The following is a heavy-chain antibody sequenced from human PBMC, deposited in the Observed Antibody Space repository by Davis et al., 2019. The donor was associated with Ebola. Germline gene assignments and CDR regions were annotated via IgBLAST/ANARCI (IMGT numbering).Heavy chain of an antibody. D-gene: IGHD1-26*01. J-gene: IGHJ4*02. CDR3: ARAQSPTYSGSYLDY. CDR2: IWYDGSNK. V-gene: IGHV3-33*01. Sequence: PGGSLRLSCAASGFTFSSYGMHWVRQAPGKGLEWVAVIWYDGSNKYYADSVKGRFTISRDNSKNTLYLQMNSLRAEDTAVYYCARAQSPTYSGSYLDYWGQGTLVTVSS. CDR1: GFTFSSYG.